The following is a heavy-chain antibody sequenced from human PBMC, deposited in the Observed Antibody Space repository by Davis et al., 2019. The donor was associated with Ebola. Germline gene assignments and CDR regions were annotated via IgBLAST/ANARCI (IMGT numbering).Heavy chain of an antibody. CDR1: GFTFTDYY. Sequence: ASVKVSCKASGFTFTDYYMHWVRQAPGQGLEWMGWIKLNSGGTNYAQRFQDRVTMTRDTSISTAYMELSSLTSDDTAVCYCARDLSGDNILCPDYWGQGTLATVSS. J-gene: IGHJ4*02. V-gene: IGHV1-2*02. CDR2: IKLNSGGT. CDR3: ARDLSGDNILCPDY. D-gene: IGHD1-26*01.